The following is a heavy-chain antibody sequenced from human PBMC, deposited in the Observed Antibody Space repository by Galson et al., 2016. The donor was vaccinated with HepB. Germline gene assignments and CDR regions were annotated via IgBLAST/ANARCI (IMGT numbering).Heavy chain of an antibody. CDR1: GGSISSSTHY. Sequence: ETLSLTCTVSGGSISSSTHYWGWIRQPPGKGLEWIGSIYYSGGTFSNPSLQSRITISVDTSKDQFSLKLRSVTAADTAVYFCARRSLVGERGNAFDIWGQGTMVTVSS. CDR3: ARRSLVGERGNAFDI. V-gene: IGHV4-39*01. CDR2: IYYSGGT. D-gene: IGHD1-26*01. J-gene: IGHJ3*02.